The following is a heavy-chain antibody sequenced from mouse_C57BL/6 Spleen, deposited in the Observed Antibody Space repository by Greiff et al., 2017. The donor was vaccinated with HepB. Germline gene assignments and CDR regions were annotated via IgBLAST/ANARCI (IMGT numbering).Heavy chain of an antibody. CDR1: GFTFSSYG. J-gene: IGHJ4*01. CDR2: ISSGGSYT. CDR3: ARRGYGNYDAMDY. Sequence: EVQGVESGGDLVKPGGSLKLSCAASGFTFSSYGMSWVRQTPDKRLEWVATISSGGSYTYYPDSVKGRFTISRDNAKNTLYLQMSSLKSEDTAMYYCARRGYGNYDAMDYWGQGTSVTVSS. V-gene: IGHV5-6*01. D-gene: IGHD2-10*02.